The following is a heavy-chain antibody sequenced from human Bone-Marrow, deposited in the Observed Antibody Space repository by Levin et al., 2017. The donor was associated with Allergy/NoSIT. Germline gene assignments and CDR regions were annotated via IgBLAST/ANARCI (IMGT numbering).Heavy chain of an antibody. D-gene: IGHD6-6*01. Sequence: ASVKVSCKASGYTFTRYDINWVRQAPGQGLEWMGWMNPNSGNTGSAQKFQGRVTMTRDSSMSTAYLELRSLTSEDTAVYYCARAPSLIAARPKDWFDPWGQGTLVTVSS. V-gene: IGHV1-8*01. J-gene: IGHJ5*02. CDR2: MNPNSGNT. CDR1: GYTFTRYD. CDR3: ARAPSLIAARPKDWFDP.